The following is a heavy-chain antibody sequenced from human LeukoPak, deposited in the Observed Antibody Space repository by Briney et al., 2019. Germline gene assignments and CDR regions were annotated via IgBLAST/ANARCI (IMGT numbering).Heavy chain of an antibody. CDR1: GGSISSSSYY. D-gene: IGHD3-3*01. Sequence: SETLSLTCTVSGGSISSSSYYWGWLRQPPGKGLEWIGSIYYSGSTYYNPSLKSRVTISVDTSKNQFSLKLSSVTAADTAVYYCAGSGRGDDAFDIWGQGTMVTVSS. CDR3: AGSGRGDDAFDI. J-gene: IGHJ3*02. CDR2: IYYSGST. V-gene: IGHV4-39*07.